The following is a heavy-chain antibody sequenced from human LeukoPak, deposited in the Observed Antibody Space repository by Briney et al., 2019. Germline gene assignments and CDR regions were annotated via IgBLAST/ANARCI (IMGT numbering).Heavy chain of an antibody. D-gene: IGHD1-26*01. CDR1: GFNFGGHY. CDR3: VRHSGGAGGQ. Sequence: PGGSLRLSCAASGFNFGGHYMSWVRQAPGKGPEWISYISGNGGDIAYADSVKGRFTISRDNAKNSLHLQMNSLRVEDTAVYHCVRHSGGAGGQWGQGTLIAVSS. V-gene: IGHV3/OR16-9*01. J-gene: IGHJ4*02. CDR2: ISGNGGDI.